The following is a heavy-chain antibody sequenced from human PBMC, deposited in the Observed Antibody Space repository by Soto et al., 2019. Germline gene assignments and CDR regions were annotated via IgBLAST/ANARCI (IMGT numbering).Heavy chain of an antibody. Sequence: GASVKVSCKASGGTFSSYAISWVRQAPGQGLEWMGGIIPIFGTANYAQRFQGRVMITAAESTSTGYMELSRLRSEDTDVYYCARGAVITTVRGVILYGMDVWGQGTTVTVSS. V-gene: IGHV1-69*13. CDR1: GGTFSSYA. D-gene: IGHD3-10*01. CDR3: ARGAVITTVRGVILYGMDV. J-gene: IGHJ6*02. CDR2: IIPIFGTA.